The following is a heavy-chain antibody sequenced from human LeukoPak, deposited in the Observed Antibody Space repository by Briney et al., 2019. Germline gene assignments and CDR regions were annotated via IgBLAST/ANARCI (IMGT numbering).Heavy chain of an antibody. CDR1: GFTFSSYA. CDR2: ISASGGST. J-gene: IGHJ4*02. CDR3: AKDLREGRFWEWPRKSNDFDY. Sequence: RWGSVKLSCTASGFTFSSYAISWVRQAPGQGLEWVSAISASGGSTYYADYVKGRFTMSRDNSKNTLYLEMKSLRAEDTAVYYCAKDLREGRFWEWPRKSNDFDYWGQGTLVTVS. V-gene: IGHV3-23*01. D-gene: IGHD3-3*01.